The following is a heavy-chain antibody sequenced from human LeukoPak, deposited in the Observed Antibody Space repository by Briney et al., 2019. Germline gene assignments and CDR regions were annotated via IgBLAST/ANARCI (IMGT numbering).Heavy chain of an antibody. D-gene: IGHD6-13*01. CDR2: IIPIFGTA. V-gene: IGHV1-69*13. Sequence: SVKVSCKASGGTFSSYAISWVRQAPGQGLEWMGGIIPIFGTANYAQKFQGRVTITADESTSTAYMELSSLRSEDTAVYYCARSQLGGIAAHLYYFDCWGQGTLVTVSS. CDR1: GGTFSSYA. CDR3: ARSQLGGIAAHLYYFDC. J-gene: IGHJ4*02.